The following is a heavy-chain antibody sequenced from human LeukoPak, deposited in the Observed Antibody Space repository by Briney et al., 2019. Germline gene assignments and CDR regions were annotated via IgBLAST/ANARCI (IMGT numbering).Heavy chain of an antibody. CDR1: GYTFTSYG. D-gene: IGHD3-22*01. Sequence: ASVKVSCKASGYTFTSYGISWVRQAPGQGLEWMGWISAYNGNTNYAQKLRGRVTMTTDTSTSTAYMELRSLRSDDTAVYYCARDSPITMIVPGEVRFDYWGQGTLVTVSS. CDR2: ISAYNGNT. CDR3: ARDSPITMIVPGEVRFDY. J-gene: IGHJ4*02. V-gene: IGHV1-18*01.